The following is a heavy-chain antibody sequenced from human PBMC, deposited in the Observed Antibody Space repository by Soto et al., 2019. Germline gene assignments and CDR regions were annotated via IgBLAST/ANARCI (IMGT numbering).Heavy chain of an antibody. CDR2: ISSSSSYI. V-gene: IGHV3-21*01. Sequence: PGGSLRLSCTASGFTFSSYSMNWVRHAPXKGLEWVSSISSSSSYIYYADSVKGRFTISSDDAKNSLYLQMNSLRAEDTAVFYCFLGFGDYVKLYYYYGMDVGGQGTTVTVCS. CDR1: GFTFSSYS. J-gene: IGHJ6*02. CDR3: FLGFGDYVKLYYYYGMDV. D-gene: IGHD4-17*01.